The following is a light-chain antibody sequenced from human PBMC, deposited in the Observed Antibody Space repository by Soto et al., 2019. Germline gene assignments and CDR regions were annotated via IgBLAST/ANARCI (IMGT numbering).Light chain of an antibody. J-gene: IGKJ4*01. CDR3: QQYSSSPLT. Sequence: EIVLTQSPGTLSLSPGERATLSCRASQSVRSSHLAWYQQKPGQAPRLLIYGASSRATGIPDRFSGSGSGTDFTLTISRLEPEDFAVYYCQQYSSSPLTFDGGTKVDI. V-gene: IGKV3-20*01. CDR2: GAS. CDR1: QSVRSSH.